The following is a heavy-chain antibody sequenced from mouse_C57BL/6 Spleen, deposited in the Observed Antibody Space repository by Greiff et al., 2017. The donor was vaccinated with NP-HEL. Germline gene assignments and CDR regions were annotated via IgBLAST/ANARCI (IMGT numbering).Heavy chain of an antibody. CDR2: IDPSDSYT. CDR1: GYTFTSYW. J-gene: IGHJ2*01. V-gene: IGHV1-50*01. CDR3: ARGNYYGSSYNS. D-gene: IGHD1-1*01. Sequence: VQLQQSGAELVKPGASVKLSCKASGYTFTSYWMQWVKQRPGQGLEWIGEIDPSDSYTNYNQKFKGKATLTVDTSSSTAYMQLSSLTSEDSAVYYCARGNYYGSSYNSWGQGTTLTVSS.